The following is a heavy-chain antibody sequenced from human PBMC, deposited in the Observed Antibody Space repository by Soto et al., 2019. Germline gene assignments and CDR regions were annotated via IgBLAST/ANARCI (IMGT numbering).Heavy chain of an antibody. CDR1: GGSMNSGGYC. CDR2: ISYGGTT. D-gene: IGHD2-15*01. J-gene: IGHJ1*01. CDR3: SRGILV. Sequence: QVQLQESGPGLVKPSQTLSLTCTVSGGSMNSGGYCWNWIRQHPGEGLEWIGCISYGGTTSYNPSLKSRVTISVDTFKNQFSLKLSSVTAADTAGYYCSRGILVWGQGTLITVSS. V-gene: IGHV4-31*03.